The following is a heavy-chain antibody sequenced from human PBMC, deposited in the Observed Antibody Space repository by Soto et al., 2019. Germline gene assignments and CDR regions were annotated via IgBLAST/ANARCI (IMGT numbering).Heavy chain of an antibody. V-gene: IGHV3-9*01. CDR2: ISWNSGSI. J-gene: IGHJ4*02. CDR3: AKDKFAVW. D-gene: IGHD3-16*01. CDR1: GFTFDDYA. Sequence: EVQLVESGGGLVQPGRSLRLSCAASGFTFDDYAMHWVRQAPGKGLEWVSGISWNSGSIGYADSVKGRFTISRDNAKNSLYLQMNSLRAEDTALYYCAKDKFAVWGAQGNLVTVSS.